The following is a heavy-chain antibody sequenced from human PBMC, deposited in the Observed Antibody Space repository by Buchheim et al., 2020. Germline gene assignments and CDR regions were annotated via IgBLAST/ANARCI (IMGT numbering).Heavy chain of an antibody. CDR2: ISYDGSTK. CDR3: ANNNDIWSGYFHYCGMGV. J-gene: IGHJ6*02. Sequence: QVQLVESGGGVVQPGRSLRLSCAASGFTFSSYGMHWVRQAPGKGLEWVAVISYDGSTKYYADSVKGRFTIPRDNSKNTLYLQMNSLRAEDTAVYYCANNNDIWSGYFHYCGMGVWGQGTT. V-gene: IGHV3-30*18. D-gene: IGHD3-3*01. CDR1: GFTFSSYG.